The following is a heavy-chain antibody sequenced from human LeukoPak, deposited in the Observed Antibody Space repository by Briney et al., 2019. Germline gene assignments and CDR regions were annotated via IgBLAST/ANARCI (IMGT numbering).Heavy chain of an antibody. D-gene: IGHD2-21*01. CDR3: AKDFRIGYSTHFDY. CDR2: IYENGGTT. CDR1: GFTFRSHA. J-gene: IGHJ4*02. V-gene: IGHV3-23*01. Sequence: GGSLRLSCVGSGFTFRSHAMSWVRQAPEKGLEFVSGIYENGGTTYYADSVKGRFSISRDNSKNTLYLQMDSLRGEDTAVYYCAKDFRIGYSTHFDYWGQGALVTVSS.